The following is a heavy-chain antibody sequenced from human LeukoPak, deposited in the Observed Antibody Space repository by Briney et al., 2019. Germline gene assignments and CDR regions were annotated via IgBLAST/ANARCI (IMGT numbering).Heavy chain of an antibody. CDR1: GYTFTSYT. D-gene: IGHD5-18*01. CDR3: ARCGYSDAWSCDH. J-gene: IGHJ5*02. Sequence: ASVKVSCKASGYTFTSYTIHWVRQAPGQRLEWMGWINTGNGNTEYSQKFQGRVTVTTDTSASTAYMELSSLRSEHTAVYYCARCGYSDAWSCDHWGQGTLVTVS. CDR2: INTGNGNT. V-gene: IGHV1-3*04.